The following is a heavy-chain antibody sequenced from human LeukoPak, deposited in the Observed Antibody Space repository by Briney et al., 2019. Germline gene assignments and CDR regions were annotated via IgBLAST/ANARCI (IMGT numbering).Heavy chain of an antibody. CDR1: GYTFNNYD. CDR2: MNPNSGKT. Sequence: ASVKVSCKASGYTFNNYDINWVRQATGQGLEWMGWMNPNSGKTGYAQNFQGRVTMTRNTSISTAYMELSSLRSEDTAVYYCARLSFHYGDYRVDSWGQGTLVTVSS. CDR3: ARLSFHYGDYRVDS. J-gene: IGHJ5*01. V-gene: IGHV1-8*01. D-gene: IGHD4-17*01.